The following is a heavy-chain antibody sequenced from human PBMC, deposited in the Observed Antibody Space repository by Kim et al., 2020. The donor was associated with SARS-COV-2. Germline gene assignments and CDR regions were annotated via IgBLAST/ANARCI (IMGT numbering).Heavy chain of an antibody. D-gene: IGHD6-19*01. V-gene: IGHV4-39*01. J-gene: IGHJ2*01. Sequence: SETLSLTSASAPDLLPSPPPSWRWLRPPPGQGPQWIGRLSYSGSTYSHPSLQSRVPISVDTSKNQFSRKLRSVTAADTAVYYCARRQWSKQRYLDLWGRGTLGTVPA. CDR3: ARRQWSKQRYLDL. CDR1: PDLLPSPPPS. CDR2: LSYSGST.